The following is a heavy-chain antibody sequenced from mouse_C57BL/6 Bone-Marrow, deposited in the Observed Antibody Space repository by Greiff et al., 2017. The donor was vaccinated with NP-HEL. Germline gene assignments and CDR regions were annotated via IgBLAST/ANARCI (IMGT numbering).Heavy chain of an antibody. CDR1: GFSLTSYG. J-gene: IGHJ1*03. CDR2: IWSGGST. D-gene: IGHD1-1*01. Sequence: QVQLKQSGPGLVQPSQSLSITCTVSGFSLTSYGVHWVRQSPGKGLEWLGVIWSGGSTDYNVAFISRLSISKDNSTSQVFFKMNRLQADDTAIYYGDRKGTVVASGDFDVWGTGTTVTVSS. V-gene: IGHV2-2*01. CDR3: DRKGTVVASGDFDV.